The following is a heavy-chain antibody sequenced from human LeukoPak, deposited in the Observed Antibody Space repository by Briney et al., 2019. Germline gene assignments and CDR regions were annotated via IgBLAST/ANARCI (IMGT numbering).Heavy chain of an antibody. CDR2: MNPNSGNT. J-gene: IGHJ4*02. CDR3: ARVLFYSSGNKSNRVDY. Sequence: GASVKVSCKASGYTFTSYDINWVRQATGQGLEWMGWMNPNSGNTGYAQKFQGRGTITRNTAISTAYMELSRLRSDDTAVYYCARVLFYSSGNKSNRVDYWGQGTLVTVSS. V-gene: IGHV1-8*03. D-gene: IGHD6-19*01. CDR1: GYTFTSYD.